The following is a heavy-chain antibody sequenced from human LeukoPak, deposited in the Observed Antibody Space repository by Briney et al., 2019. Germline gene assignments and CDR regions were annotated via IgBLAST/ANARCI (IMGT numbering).Heavy chain of an antibody. CDR1: GYTFTGYY. Sequence: ASVKVSCKASGYTFTGYYMHWVRQAPGQGLEWMGWINPNSGVTNYAQKFQGRVTMTRDTSISTAYMELSRLRSDDTAVYYCARAGDGYNEEVDPWGQGTLVTVSS. CDR2: INPNSGVT. D-gene: IGHD5-24*01. CDR3: ARAGDGYNEEVDP. V-gene: IGHV1-2*02. J-gene: IGHJ5*02.